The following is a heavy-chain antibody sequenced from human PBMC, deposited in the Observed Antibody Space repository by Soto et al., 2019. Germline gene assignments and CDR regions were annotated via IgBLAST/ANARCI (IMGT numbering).Heavy chain of an antibody. J-gene: IGHJ4*02. CDR2: INAGNGNT. Sequence: GASVKVSCKASGYTFTSYAMLWVRQAPGQRLEWMGWINAGNGNTKYSQKFQGRVTITRDTSASTAYMELSSLRSEDTAVYYCARGGLSSSGWYFDYWGQGTLVTVSS. CDR1: GYTFTSYA. D-gene: IGHD6-19*01. V-gene: IGHV1-3*01. CDR3: ARGGLSSSGWYFDY.